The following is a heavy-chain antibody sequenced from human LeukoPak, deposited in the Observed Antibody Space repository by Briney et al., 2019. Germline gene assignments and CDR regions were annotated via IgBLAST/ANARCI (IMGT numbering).Heavy chain of an antibody. CDR1: GFTLSNYG. Sequence: GGSLRLSCAASGFTLSNYGIHWVRQAPGKGLEWVTFIRYDGSIKYYADSVKGRFTVSRDNAKNTLYLQMNSLGAEDTAVYYCAIQQWLVSDFDYWGQGTLVTVSS. J-gene: IGHJ4*02. CDR2: IRYDGSIK. V-gene: IGHV3-30*02. D-gene: IGHD6-19*01. CDR3: AIQQWLVSDFDY.